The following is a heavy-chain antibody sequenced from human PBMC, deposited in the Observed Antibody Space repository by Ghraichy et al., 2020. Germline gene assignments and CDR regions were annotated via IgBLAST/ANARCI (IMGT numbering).Heavy chain of an antibody. Sequence: GGSLRLSCAASGFTFNSYAMSWVRQAPGKGLEWVSAISGSGGYTYYADSVKGRFTISRDNSKSTLYLQMNSLRAEDTAVYYCAKEGVTIFGVVIRFDYWGQGTLVTVSS. CDR3: AKEGVTIFGVVIRFDY. V-gene: IGHV3-23*01. J-gene: IGHJ4*02. D-gene: IGHD3-3*01. CDR1: GFTFNSYA. CDR2: ISGSGGYT.